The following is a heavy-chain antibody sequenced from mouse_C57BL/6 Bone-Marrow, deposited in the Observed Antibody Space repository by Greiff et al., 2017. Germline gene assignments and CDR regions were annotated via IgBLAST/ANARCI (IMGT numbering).Heavy chain of an antibody. CDR1: GYAFSSSW. CDR3: AREDSYYFYY. Sequence: VQLQQSGPELVKPGASVKISCKASGYAFSSSWMNWVKQRPGKGLEWIGRIYPGDGDTNYNGKFKGKATLTADKSSSTAYMQLSSLTSEDSAVXFCAREDSYYFYYWGQGTTLTVSS. J-gene: IGHJ2*01. V-gene: IGHV1-82*01. CDR2: IYPGDGDT.